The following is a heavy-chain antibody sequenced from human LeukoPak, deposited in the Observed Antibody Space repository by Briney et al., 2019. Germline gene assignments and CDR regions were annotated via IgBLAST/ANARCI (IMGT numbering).Heavy chain of an antibody. Sequence: PGGSLRLSCAASGFTFSNYAMSWVRQAPGKGLEWVSAISGSGDRTYYADSVKGRFTISRDNSKNTLYLQMNSLRAEDTAVYYCAKGRLSLGYCSSTSCSSWFGPWGQGTLVTVSS. CDR3: AKGRLSLGYCSSTSCSSWFGP. CDR2: ISGSGDRT. CDR1: GFTFSNYA. D-gene: IGHD2-2*01. V-gene: IGHV3-23*01. J-gene: IGHJ5*02.